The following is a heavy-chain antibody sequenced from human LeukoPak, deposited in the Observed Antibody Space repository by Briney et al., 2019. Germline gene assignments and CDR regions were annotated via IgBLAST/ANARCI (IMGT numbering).Heavy chain of an antibody. CDR1: GYILTELS. Sequence: GASVTVSFKVSGYILTELSMHWVRQAPGQGLEWMGIINPSGGSTSYAQKFQGRVTMTRDMSTSTVYMELSSLRSEDTAVYYCARGAYSEYYDYVWGSYRWRKFDYWGQGTLVTVSS. CDR3: ARGAYSEYYDYVWGSYRWRKFDY. V-gene: IGHV1-46*01. D-gene: IGHD3-16*02. J-gene: IGHJ4*02. CDR2: INPSGGST.